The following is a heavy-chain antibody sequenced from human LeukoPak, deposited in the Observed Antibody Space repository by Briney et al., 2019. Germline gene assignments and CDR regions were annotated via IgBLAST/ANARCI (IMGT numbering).Heavy chain of an antibody. D-gene: IGHD3-22*01. Sequence: GGSLRLSCAASGFTFSDYWMNWVRQAPGKGLEWVSGINWNGGSTGYADSVKGRFTISRDNAKNSLYLQMNSLRAEDTALYYCARERGHYYDSSGYYLAGAFDIWGQGTMVTVSS. CDR1: GFTFSDYW. V-gene: IGHV3-20*04. CDR2: INWNGGST. J-gene: IGHJ3*02. CDR3: ARERGHYYDSSGYYLAGAFDI.